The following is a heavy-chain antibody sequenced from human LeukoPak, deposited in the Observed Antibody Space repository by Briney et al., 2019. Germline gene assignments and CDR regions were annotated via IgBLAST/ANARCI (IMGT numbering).Heavy chain of an antibody. CDR1: GFTFTSSA. J-gene: IGHJ4*02. V-gene: IGHV1-58*02. CDR2: IVVGSGNT. D-gene: IGHD3-22*01. CDR3: AAVLMRTNYDRDDY. Sequence: GASVKVSCKASGFTFTSSAMQWVRQARGQRLEWIGWIVVGSGNTNYAQKFQERVTITRDMSTSTAYMELSRLRSEDTAVYYCAAVLMRTNYDRDDYWGQGTLVTVSS.